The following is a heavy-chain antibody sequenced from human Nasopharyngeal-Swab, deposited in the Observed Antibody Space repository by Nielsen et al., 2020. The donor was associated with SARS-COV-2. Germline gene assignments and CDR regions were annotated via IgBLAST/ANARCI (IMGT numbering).Heavy chain of an antibody. CDR3: ARAAKGYCSSTSGYSIPEYYYYYMDV. J-gene: IGHJ6*03. Sequence: WVRQAPGQGLEWMGWINPNSGGTNYAQKFQGWVTMTRDTSISTAYMELSRLRSDDTAVYYCARAAKGYCSSTSGYSIPEYYYYYMDVWGKGTTVTVSS. CDR2: INPNSGGT. V-gene: IGHV1-2*04. D-gene: IGHD2-2*01.